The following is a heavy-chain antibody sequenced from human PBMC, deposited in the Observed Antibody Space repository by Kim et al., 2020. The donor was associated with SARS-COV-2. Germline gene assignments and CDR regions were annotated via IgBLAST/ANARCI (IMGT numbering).Heavy chain of an antibody. CDR2: IYHSGTT. D-gene: IGHD1-26*01. CDR3: ATADGGSLGY. CDR1: GGSISSSGW. J-gene: IGHJ4*02. V-gene: IGHV4-4*02. Sequence: LRETLSLTCAVSGGSISSSGWWTWVRQPSGKGLEWIGEIYHSGTTSYNPSLKSRVTISLDKSKNQFSLRLSSVTAADTAVYYCATADGGSLGYWGQGTLVTVSS.